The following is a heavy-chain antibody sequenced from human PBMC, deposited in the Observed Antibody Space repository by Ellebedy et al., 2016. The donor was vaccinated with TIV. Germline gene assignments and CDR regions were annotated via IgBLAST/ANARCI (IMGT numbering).Heavy chain of an antibody. V-gene: IGHV1-69*13. D-gene: IGHD4-11*01. CDR2: IIPIFGTA. CDR1: GGTFSSYA. CDR3: ARYADDSNSDYYYYYMAV. Sequence: ASVKVSXXASGGTFSSYAISWVRQAPGQGLEWMGGIIPIFGTANYAQKFQGRVTITADESTSTAYMELSSLRSEDTAVYYCARYADDSNSDYYYYYMAVWGKGTTVTVSS. J-gene: IGHJ6*03.